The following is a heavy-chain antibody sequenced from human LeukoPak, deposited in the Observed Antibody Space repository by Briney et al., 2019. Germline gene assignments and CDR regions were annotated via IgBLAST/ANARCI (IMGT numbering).Heavy chain of an antibody. CDR1: GFTFSSYA. V-gene: IGHV3-23*01. D-gene: IGHD3-9*01. Sequence: GGSLRLSCAASGFTFSSYAMSWVRQAPGKGLEWVSAISGSGGGTYYADSVKGRFTISRDNSKSTLYLQMNSLRAEDTAVYYCAKDRNDILTGHFDYWGQGTLVTVSS. J-gene: IGHJ4*02. CDR2: ISGSGGGT. CDR3: AKDRNDILTGHFDY.